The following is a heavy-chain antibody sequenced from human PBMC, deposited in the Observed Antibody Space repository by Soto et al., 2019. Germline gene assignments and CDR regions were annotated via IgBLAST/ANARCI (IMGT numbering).Heavy chain of an antibody. CDR1: GYTFTSYD. Sequence: ASVKVSCKASGYTFTSYDINWVRQATGQGLEWMGWMNPNSGNTGYAQKFQGRVTMTRNTSISTAYMELSSLRSEDTAVYYCARGLDIVLMVYANNRADAFDIWGQGTMVTVSS. CDR2: MNPNSGNT. V-gene: IGHV1-8*01. D-gene: IGHD2-8*01. J-gene: IGHJ3*02. CDR3: ARGLDIVLMVYANNRADAFDI.